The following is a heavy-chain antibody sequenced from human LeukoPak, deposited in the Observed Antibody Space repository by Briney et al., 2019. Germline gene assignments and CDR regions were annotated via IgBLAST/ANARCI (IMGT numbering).Heavy chain of an antibody. CDR2: LSGSGGST. J-gene: IGHJ4*02. CDR3: AKGAYGSGSYDY. Sequence: GGSLTLSCAASGFTYSSYAMSWVRPAPGKGLKGVSALSGSGGSTYQADSVKGWFTISTDNSKNTLYLQMHSLSAEDTAVYYCAKGAYGSGSYDYWGQGTLVTVSS. V-gene: IGHV3-23*01. D-gene: IGHD3-10*01. CDR1: GFTYSSYA.